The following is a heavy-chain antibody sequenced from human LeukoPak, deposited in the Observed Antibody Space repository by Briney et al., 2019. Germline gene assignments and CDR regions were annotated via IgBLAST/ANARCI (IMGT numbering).Heavy chain of an antibody. J-gene: IGHJ4*02. V-gene: IGHV4-34*01. Sequence: IPSETLSLTCTVSGGSISSYYWSWIRQPPGKGLEWIGEINHSGSTNYNPSLKSRVTISVDTSKNQFSLKLSSVTAADTAVYYCAREGVAAAGTLYYFDYWGQGTLVTVSS. CDR1: GGSISSYY. CDR3: AREGVAAAGTLYYFDY. CDR2: INHSGST. D-gene: IGHD6-13*01.